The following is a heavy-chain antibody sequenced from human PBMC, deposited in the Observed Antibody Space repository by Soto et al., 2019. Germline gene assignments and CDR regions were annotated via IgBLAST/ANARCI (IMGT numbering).Heavy chain of an antibody. CDR3: ARALFPDVDIYAMDV. J-gene: IGHJ6*02. CDR1: GFTFRDHA. V-gene: IGHV3-33*01. CDR2: IWNDGSNK. D-gene: IGHD5-12*01. Sequence: GGSLRLSCAVSGFTFRDHAMHWVRQAPGKGREWLAIIWNDGSNKFYAGSVQGRFTISRDNSKNTVYLQMNTLSAEDTAVYYCARALFPDVDIYAMDVWGQGTTVTVSS.